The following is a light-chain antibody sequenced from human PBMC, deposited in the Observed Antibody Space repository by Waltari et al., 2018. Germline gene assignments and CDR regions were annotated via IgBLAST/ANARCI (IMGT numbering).Light chain of an antibody. V-gene: IGKV3-20*01. Sequence: SCRASPSVGRALAWYQQKPGQAPRLLIYDASSRATGISDKFSGSGSGTDFSLTISRVEPEDFAVYFCQMYVRLPVTFGQGTKVEVK. J-gene: IGKJ1*01. CDR2: DAS. CDR1: PSVGRA. CDR3: QMYVRLPVT.